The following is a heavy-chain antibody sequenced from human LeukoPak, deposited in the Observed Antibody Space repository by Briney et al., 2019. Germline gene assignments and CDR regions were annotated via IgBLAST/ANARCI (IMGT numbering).Heavy chain of an antibody. CDR2: IYYSGST. CDR1: GGSISSSSYY. Sequence: SETLSLTCTVSGGSISSSSYYWGWIRQPPGKGLEWIGSIYYSGSTYYNPSLKSRVTISVDTSKNQFSLKLSSVTAADTAVYYCAREDYDILSGYWYGWFDPWGRGTLVTVSS. J-gene: IGHJ5*02. D-gene: IGHD3-9*01. V-gene: IGHV4-39*07. CDR3: AREDYDILSGYWYGWFDP.